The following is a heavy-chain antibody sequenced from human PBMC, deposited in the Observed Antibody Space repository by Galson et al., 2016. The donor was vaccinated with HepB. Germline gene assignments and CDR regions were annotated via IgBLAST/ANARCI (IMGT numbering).Heavy chain of an antibody. Sequence: CKASGGTFSNYAISWVRQAPGQGLEWMGGVIVMFGTTNYAPKFHGRVTITADESTSTAYMELSSLRSEDAAVYYCAREAVYCSGGSCQNWFDPWGQGTLVTVSS. J-gene: IGHJ5*02. CDR3: AREAVYCSGGSCQNWFDP. CDR1: GGTFSNYA. V-gene: IGHV1-69*01. D-gene: IGHD2-15*01. CDR2: VIVMFGTT.